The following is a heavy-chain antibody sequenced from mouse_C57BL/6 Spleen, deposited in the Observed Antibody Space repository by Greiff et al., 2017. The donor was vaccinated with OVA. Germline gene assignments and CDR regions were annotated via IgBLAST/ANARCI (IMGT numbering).Heavy chain of an antibody. CDR3: TRSYYYGSSYLAY. CDR1: GYTFPDYE. J-gene: IGHJ3*01. CDR2: IDPETGGT. Sequence: VQLQQSGAELVRPGASVTLSCKASGYTFPDYEMHWVKQTPVHGLEWIGAIDPETGGTAYNQKFKGKAILTADKSSSTAYMELRSLTSEDSAVYYCTRSYYYGSSYLAYWGQGTLVTVSA. D-gene: IGHD1-1*01. V-gene: IGHV1-15*01.